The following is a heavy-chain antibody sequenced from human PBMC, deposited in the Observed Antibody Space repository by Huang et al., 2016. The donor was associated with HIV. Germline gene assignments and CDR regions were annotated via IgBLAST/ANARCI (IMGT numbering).Heavy chain of an antibody. J-gene: IGHJ4*02. CDR2: INHSGRT. CDR3: ASLFFDY. CDR1: GGSFSGYY. V-gene: IGHV4-34*01. Sequence: QVQLQQWGAGVLKPSETLSLTCAVYGGSFSGYYWSWIRQSPGKGLEWMGEINHSGRTNYNPSLKSRVTMSVDTSKNQFSLKLSSVTAADTAVYYCASLFFDYWGQGILVTVSS.